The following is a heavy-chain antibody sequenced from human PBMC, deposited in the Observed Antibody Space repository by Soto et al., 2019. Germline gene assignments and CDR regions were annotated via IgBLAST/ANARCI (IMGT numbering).Heavy chain of an antibody. CDR3: ARLVYSRLNQRDNWFDP. D-gene: IGHD6-13*01. CDR1: GYTFTSYG. V-gene: IGHV1-18*01. J-gene: IGHJ5*02. CDR2: ISAYNGNT. Sequence: QVQLVQSGAEVKKPGASVKVSCKASGYTFTSYGISWVRQAPGQGLEWMGWISAYNGNTNYAQKLQGRVTMTTDTSTRTAYMELRSLRSDDTAVYYCARLVYSRLNQRDNWFDPWGQGTLVTVSS.